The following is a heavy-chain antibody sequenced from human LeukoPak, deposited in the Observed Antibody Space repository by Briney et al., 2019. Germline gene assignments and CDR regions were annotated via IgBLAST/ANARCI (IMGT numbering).Heavy chain of an antibody. CDR1: GYTFTSYG. Sequence: GASVKVSCKASGYTFTSYGISWVRQAPGQGLEWMGGIIPIFGTANYAQKFQGRVTITADESTSTAYMELSSLRSEDTAVYYCARVAAAGTYWGQGTLVTVSS. J-gene: IGHJ4*02. CDR3: ARVAAAGTY. V-gene: IGHV1-69*13. CDR2: IIPIFGTA. D-gene: IGHD6-13*01.